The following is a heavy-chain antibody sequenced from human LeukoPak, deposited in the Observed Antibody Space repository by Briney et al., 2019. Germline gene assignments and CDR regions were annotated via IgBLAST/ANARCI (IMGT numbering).Heavy chain of an antibody. V-gene: IGHV1-18*01. Sequence: GASVKVSCKASGYTFTSYGISWVRQAPGQGLEWMGWISAYNGNTNYAQKLQGRVTMTRDTSISTAYMELSRLRSDDTAVYYCARPITGTTFGYWGQGTLVTVSS. J-gene: IGHJ4*02. D-gene: IGHD1-20*01. CDR2: ISAYNGNT. CDR1: GYTFTSYG. CDR3: ARPITGTTFGY.